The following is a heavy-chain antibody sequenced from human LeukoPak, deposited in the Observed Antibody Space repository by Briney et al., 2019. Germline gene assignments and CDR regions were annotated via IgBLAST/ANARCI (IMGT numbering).Heavy chain of an antibody. V-gene: IGHV1-2*02. CDR2: INPNSGGT. J-gene: IGHJ5*02. CDR3: ARPLNHGDTAMVT. CDR1: GYTFTGYY. Sequence: ASVKVTCKASGYTFTGYYMHWVRQAPGQGLEWMGWINPNSGGTNYAQKFQGRVTMTRDTSISTAYMELSRLRSDDTAVYYCARPLNHGDTAMVTWGQGTLVTVSS. D-gene: IGHD5-18*01.